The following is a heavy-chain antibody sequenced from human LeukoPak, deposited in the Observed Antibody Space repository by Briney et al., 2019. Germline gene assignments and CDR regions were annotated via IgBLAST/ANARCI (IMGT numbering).Heavy chain of an antibody. Sequence: SETLSLTCTVSAGSVSSGSYYWSWIRQPPGKGLEWIGYIYYSGSTTYNPSLKSRVTMSVDTSKNKFSLKLNSLTAADTAVYYCARDFFNYYGSGSYSIHGMDVWGQGITVIVSS. CDR2: IYYSGST. CDR1: AGSVSSGSYY. J-gene: IGHJ6*02. CDR3: ARDFFNYYGSGSYSIHGMDV. V-gene: IGHV4-61*01. D-gene: IGHD3-10*01.